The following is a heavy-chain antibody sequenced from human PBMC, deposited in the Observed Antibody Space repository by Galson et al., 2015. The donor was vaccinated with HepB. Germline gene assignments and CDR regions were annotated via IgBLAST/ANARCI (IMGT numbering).Heavy chain of an antibody. CDR3: VRDNGVVGAPFDP. D-gene: IGHD1-26*01. Sequence: SLRLSCAASGFTFSSYSMNWVRQAPGKGLECVSYISGSSNTICYADSVKGRFTISRDNAKKSLFLQMDSLRVEDTAVYYCVRDNGVVGAPFDPWGQGTLVTVSS. CDR1: GFTFSSYS. CDR2: ISGSSNTI. V-gene: IGHV3-48*01. J-gene: IGHJ5*02.